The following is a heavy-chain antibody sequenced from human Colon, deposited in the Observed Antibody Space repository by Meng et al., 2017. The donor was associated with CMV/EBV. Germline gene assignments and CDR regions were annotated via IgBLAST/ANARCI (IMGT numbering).Heavy chain of an antibody. CDR3: ARNSGLDSSGWHKSTLDY. CDR2: IYYGEST. CDR1: GASITNYY. D-gene: IGHD6-19*01. Sequence: SETLSLTCSVSGASITNYYWSWIRQPPGKGLEWIGYIYYGESTIYNPSLKSRITMSVDTSKNQLSLMLTSVTAADTALYYCARNSGLDSSGWHKSTLDYWGQGTQVTVSS. J-gene: IGHJ4*02. V-gene: IGHV4-59*01.